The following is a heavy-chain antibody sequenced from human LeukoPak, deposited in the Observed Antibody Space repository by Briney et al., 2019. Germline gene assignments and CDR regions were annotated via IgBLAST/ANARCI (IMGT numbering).Heavy chain of an antibody. V-gene: IGHV4-38-2*01. J-gene: IGHJ3*02. CDR1: AYSISSGYY. CDR2: IYHSGST. CDR3: ARQGRSSSSEPFDI. D-gene: IGHD6-13*01. Sequence: SETLSLTCAVSAYSISSGYYWGWIRQPPGKGLEWIGSIYHSGSTYYNPSLKSRVTISVDTSKNQFSQKLSSVTAADTAVYYCARQGRSSSSEPFDIWGQGTMVTVSS.